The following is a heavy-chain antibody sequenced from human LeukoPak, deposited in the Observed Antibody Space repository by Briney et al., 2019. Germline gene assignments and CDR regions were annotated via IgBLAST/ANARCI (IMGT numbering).Heavy chain of an antibody. V-gene: IGHV4-59*12. CDR2: LHYSGTI. CDR3: AIDRGYYDSSGYVNWLDP. D-gene: IGHD3-22*01. J-gene: IGHJ5*02. CDR1: GGSISSDY. Sequence: SETLSLTCTVSGGSISSDYWSWMRQPPGKGLEWIAFLHYSGTINYNPSLKSRVTISVDTSKNQFSLKLSSVTAADTAVYYCAIDRGYYDSSGYVNWLDPWGQGTLVTVSS.